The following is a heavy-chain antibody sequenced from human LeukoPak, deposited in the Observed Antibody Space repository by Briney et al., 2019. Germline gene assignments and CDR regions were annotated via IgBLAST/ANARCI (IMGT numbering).Heavy chain of an antibody. Sequence: GGSLRLSCAASGFTFSSYELNWVRQAPGKGLEWVSYTSSSGSTIYYAESVKGRFTISRDNAKNSLSLQMNSLRAEDTAVYYCARGFTGWVTSPIDYWGQGTLVTVSS. J-gene: IGHJ4*02. CDR3: ARGFTGWVTSPIDY. CDR2: TSSSGSTI. CDR1: GFTFSSYE. D-gene: IGHD2-2*01. V-gene: IGHV3-48*03.